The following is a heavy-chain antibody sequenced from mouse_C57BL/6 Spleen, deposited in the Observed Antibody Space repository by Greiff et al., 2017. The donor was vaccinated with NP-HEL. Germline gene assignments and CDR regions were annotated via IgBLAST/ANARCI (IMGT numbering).Heavy chain of an antibody. D-gene: IGHD3-1*01. CDR3: ARVQLPYAMDY. CDR1: GYTFTNYW. CDR2: IYPGGGYT. J-gene: IGHJ4*01. V-gene: IGHV1-63*01. Sequence: VQLVESGAELVRPGTSVKMSCKASGYTFTNYWIGWAKQRPGHGLEWIGDIYPGGGYTNYNEKFKGKATLTADKSSSTAYMQFSSLTSEDSAIYYCARVQLPYAMDYWGQGTSVTVSS.